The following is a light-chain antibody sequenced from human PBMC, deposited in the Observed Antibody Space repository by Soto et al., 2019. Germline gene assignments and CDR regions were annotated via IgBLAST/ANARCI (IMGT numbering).Light chain of an antibody. J-gene: IGKJ1*01. CDR2: AAS. Sequence: DIQMTQSPSSLSASAGDRVTITCRASQGIRNDLGWYQQKPGKAPKRLIYAASSLQSGVPSRFSGSGSGTDFTLTISSLEPEDFAVYYCQQRSNWPWTFGQGTKVDIK. V-gene: IGKV1-17*01. CDR3: QQRSNWPWT. CDR1: QGIRND.